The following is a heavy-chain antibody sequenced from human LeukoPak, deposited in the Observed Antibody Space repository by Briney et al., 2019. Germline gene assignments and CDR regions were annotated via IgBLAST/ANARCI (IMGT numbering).Heavy chain of an antibody. CDR2: ISSSSSTI. V-gene: IGHV3-48*01. CDR3: ARITGRGDQLLFTAFYYYYMDV. D-gene: IGHD2-2*01. CDR1: GFTFSSYS. Sequence: PGGSLRLSCAASGFTFSSYSMNWVRQAPGEGLEWVSYISSSSSTIYYADSVKGRFTISRDNAKNSLYLQMNSLRAEDTAVYYCARITGRGDQLLFTAFYYYYMDVWGKGTTVTVSS. J-gene: IGHJ6*03.